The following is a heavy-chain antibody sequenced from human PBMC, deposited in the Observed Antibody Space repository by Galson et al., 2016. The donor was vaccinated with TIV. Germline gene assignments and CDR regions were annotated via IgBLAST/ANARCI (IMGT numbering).Heavy chain of an antibody. D-gene: IGHD2-15*01. CDR2: INVGNGDT. J-gene: IGHJ4*02. CDR3: ARDWWVTYTDRPYFED. V-gene: IGHV1-3*01. CDR1: GYTFENYA. Sequence: SVKVSCKASGYTFENYAIQWVRQAPGQRLEWMAWINVGNGDTKYSQKFQGTVTVTSDTSASTAYMKLSSLRSEDTAVYYCARDWWVTYTDRPYFEDWGQGILVTVSS.